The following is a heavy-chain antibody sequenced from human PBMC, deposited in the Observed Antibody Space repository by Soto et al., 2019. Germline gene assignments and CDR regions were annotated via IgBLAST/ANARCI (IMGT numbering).Heavy chain of an antibody. Sequence: QVQLVQSGAEVKKPGASVKVSCKASGYTFTGYYMHWVRQAPGQGLEWMGWINPNSGGTNYAQKFQGWVTMTRDTSISTAYQGLSRLRSDDTAVYYCARGEDIVLMVYAVGGFDYWGQGTLVTVSS. CDR3: ARGEDIVLMVYAVGGFDY. CDR1: GYTFTGYY. CDR2: INPNSGGT. J-gene: IGHJ4*02. D-gene: IGHD2-8*01. V-gene: IGHV1-2*04.